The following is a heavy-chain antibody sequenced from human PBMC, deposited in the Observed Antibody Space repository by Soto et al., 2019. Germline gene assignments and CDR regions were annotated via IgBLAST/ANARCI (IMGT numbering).Heavy chain of an antibody. J-gene: IGHJ3*01. D-gene: IGHD3-22*01. CDR1: GGIFGSHG. V-gene: IGHV1-69*01. CDR3: VRDRRIYYSDPHDEFVAADYEV. Sequence: QVQLIQSEAEVKKPGSSVRVSCTASGGIFGSHGFSWVRQAPGQRLEWVGGFIPIFRTLTYTEKFQARVRIAADESTNRVYLDLSSLTSEDTAVYYCVRDRRIYYSDPHDEFVAADYEVWGQETMVSVSS. CDR2: FIPIFRTL.